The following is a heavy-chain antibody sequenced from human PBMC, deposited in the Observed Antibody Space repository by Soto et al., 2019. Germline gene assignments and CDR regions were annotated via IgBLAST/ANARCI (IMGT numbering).Heavy chain of an antibody. V-gene: IGHV2-5*02. D-gene: IGHD2-2*03. Sequence: QITLKESGPTLVKPTQTLTLTCTFSGFSLSTSGVGVCWIRQPPGKALEWLAPIYWDDDKRYSPSLKSRLTITNDTSKTQAVFTLTNMDPVDTASAYCAHRSLQWILDWGQGTLVTVSS. CDR2: IYWDDDK. CDR1: GFSLSTSGVG. CDR3: AHRSLQWILD. J-gene: IGHJ4*02.